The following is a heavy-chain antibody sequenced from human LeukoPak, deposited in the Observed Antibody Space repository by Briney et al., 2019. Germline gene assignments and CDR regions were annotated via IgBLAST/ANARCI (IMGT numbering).Heavy chain of an antibody. CDR2: ISAYNGNT. J-gene: IGHJ4*02. Sequence: ASVKVSCKASGYTFTSYGISWVRQAPGQGLEWMGWISAYNGNTNYAQKLQGRVTMTTDTSTSTAYMELRSLRSEDTAVYYCAVMGAPGQNFDYWGQGTLVTVSS. V-gene: IGHV1-18*01. CDR3: AVMGAPGQNFDY. CDR1: GYTFTSYG. D-gene: IGHD1-26*01.